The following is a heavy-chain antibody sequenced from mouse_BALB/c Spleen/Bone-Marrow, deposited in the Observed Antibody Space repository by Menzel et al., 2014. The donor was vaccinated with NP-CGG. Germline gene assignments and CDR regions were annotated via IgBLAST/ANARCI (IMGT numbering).Heavy chain of an antibody. J-gene: IGHJ2*01. CDR3: TRRDY. CDR1: GYTFTSYY. CDR2: INPNNGNT. Sequence: QAQLQQSGAELVKPGASVKLSCKASGYTFTSYYMYWVKQRPGQGLEWIGGINPNNGNTNFSETFKSKATLTVDKSSSTASMQLSSLTSEDSAVYYCTRRDYWSQATTIAVSS. V-gene: IGHV1S81*02.